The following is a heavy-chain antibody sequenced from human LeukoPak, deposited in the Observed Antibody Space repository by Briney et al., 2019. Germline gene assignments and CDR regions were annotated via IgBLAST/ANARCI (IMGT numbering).Heavy chain of an antibody. CDR2: XSGSGGST. D-gene: IGHD2-2*01. J-gene: IGHJ4*02. Sequence: GGSLRLSCAASGFTFSSYAMSWVRQAPXXXXXXXXXXSGSGGSTYYADSVKGRFTIYRDNSKNTLYLQMNSLRAEDTAVYYCAKDLIVVVPAATPLGYWGQGTLVTVSS. V-gene: IGHV3-23*01. CDR1: GFTFSSYA. CDR3: AKDLIVVVPAATPLGY.